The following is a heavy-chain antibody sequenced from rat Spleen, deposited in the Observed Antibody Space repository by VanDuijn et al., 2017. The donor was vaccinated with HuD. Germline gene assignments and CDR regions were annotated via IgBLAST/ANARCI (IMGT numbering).Heavy chain of an antibody. D-gene: IGHD1-4*01. CDR3: ARRGGITTGYYVMDA. Sequence: EVQLVESGGGLVQPGRSLKLSCVASGFTFNNYWMTWVRQAPTKGLEWVATISYDGSHTYYRDSVKGRFSISRDNARSTLSLQMDSLRSEDTATYYCARRGGITTGYYVMDAWGQGASVTVSS. CDR1: GFTFNNYW. J-gene: IGHJ4*01. V-gene: IGHV5-29*01. CDR2: ISYDGSHT.